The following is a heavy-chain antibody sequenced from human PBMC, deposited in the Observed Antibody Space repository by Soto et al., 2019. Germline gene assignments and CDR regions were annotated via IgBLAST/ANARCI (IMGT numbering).Heavy chain of an antibody. CDR2: IYPGDSDT. J-gene: IGHJ4*02. V-gene: IGHV5-51*01. Sequence: EVQLVQAGAEVKKPGESLKISCKGSGYSFTSYWIGWVRQMPGKGLEWMGIIYPGDSDTRYSPSFQGQVTISADKSISHAYLQLSSLQASDTAMYYCARTHRAAEGNGDYGYWGQGTLVTVSS. D-gene: IGHD4-17*01. CDR1: GYSFTSYW. CDR3: ARTHRAAEGNGDYGY.